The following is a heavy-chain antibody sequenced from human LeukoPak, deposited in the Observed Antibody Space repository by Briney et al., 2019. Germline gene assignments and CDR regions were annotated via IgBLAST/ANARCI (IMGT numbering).Heavy chain of an antibody. CDR2: MNPNSGNT. J-gene: IGHJ5*02. D-gene: IGHD3-3*01. CDR1: GYTFTRHG. Sequence: ASVKVSCKASGYTFTRHGISWVRQATGQGLEWMGWMNPNSGNTGYAQKFQGRVTMTRNTSISTAYMELSSLRSEDTAVYYCARGSYDFWSGYFTFDPWGQGTLVTVSS. V-gene: IGHV1-8*01. CDR3: ARGSYDFWSGYFTFDP.